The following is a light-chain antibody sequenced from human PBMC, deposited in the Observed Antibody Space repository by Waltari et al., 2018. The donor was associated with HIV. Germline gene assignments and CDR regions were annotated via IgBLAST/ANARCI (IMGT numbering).Light chain of an antibody. V-gene: IGKV1-39*01. CDR1: QSISPY. CDR3: QQNDITPLT. J-gene: IGKJ4*01. Sequence: DLQMTQSPSSLSASVGDSVSITCRASQSISPYLNWYQQKPGKAPKPLIYVASKWQRWVPSRFSGSESGTDCTLTISSLQPEDAATDDCQQNDITPLTFGGGAKVEIK. CDR2: VAS.